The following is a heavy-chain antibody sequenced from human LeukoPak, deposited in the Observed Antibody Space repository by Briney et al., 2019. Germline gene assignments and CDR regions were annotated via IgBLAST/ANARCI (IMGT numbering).Heavy chain of an antibody. CDR1: GITLGNYG. J-gene: IGHJ4*02. D-gene: IGHD3-10*01. CDR2: ISDSGGST. CDR3: AKRGVVIRVLLVGFHKEAYYFDS. Sequence: AGGSLRLSCAVSGITLGNYGMSWVRQPPGKGLEWVAGISDSGGSTNYADSVKGRFTISRDTPRNILYLQMNSLRAADTAVYFCAKRGVVIRVLLVGFHKEAYYFDSWGQGALVTVSS. V-gene: IGHV3-23*01.